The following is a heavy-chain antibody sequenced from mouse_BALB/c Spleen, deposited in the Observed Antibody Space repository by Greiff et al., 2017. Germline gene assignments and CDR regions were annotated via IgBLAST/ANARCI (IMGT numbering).Heavy chain of an antibody. J-gene: IGHJ3*01. CDR3: ARRGSSPFAY. CDR2: ISYSGST. Sequence: DVQLQESGPGLVKPSQSLSLTCTVTGYSITSDYAWNWIRQFPGNKLEWMGYISYSGSTSYNPSLKSRISITRDTSKNQFFLQLNSVTTEDTATYYCARRGSSPFAYWGQGTLVTVSA. D-gene: IGHD1-1*01. CDR1: GYSITSDYA. V-gene: IGHV3-2*02.